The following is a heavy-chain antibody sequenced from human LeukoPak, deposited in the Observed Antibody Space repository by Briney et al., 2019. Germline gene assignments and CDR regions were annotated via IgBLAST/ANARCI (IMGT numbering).Heavy chain of an antibody. Sequence: GGSLRLSCAASGFTFSDYYMSWIRQAPGKGLEWVSYISSAGTTSYYADSVKGRFTISRDNVENSLYLQMNSLRVDDTAVYYCARDFEVPAAAPDYYYYYYMDVWGKGTTVTVSS. CDR3: ARDFEVPAAAPDYYYYYYMDV. CDR1: GFTFSDYY. D-gene: IGHD2-2*01. CDR2: ISSAGTTS. V-gene: IGHV3-11*04. J-gene: IGHJ6*03.